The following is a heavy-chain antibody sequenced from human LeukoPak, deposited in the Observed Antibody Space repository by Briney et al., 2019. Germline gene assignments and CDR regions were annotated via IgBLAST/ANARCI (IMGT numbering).Heavy chain of an antibody. J-gene: IGHJ4*02. CDR3: ARGPTRANSSDY. CDR2: ISNNGGYT. D-gene: IGHD2/OR15-2a*01. CDR1: GFTFSSSA. V-gene: IGHV3-23*01. Sequence: PGGSLRLSCAASGFTFSSSAMSWVRQAPGKGLEWVSAISNNGGYTYYADSVQGRFTISRDNSKSTLCLQMNSLRAEDTAVYYCARGPTRANSSDYWGQGARLTVSS.